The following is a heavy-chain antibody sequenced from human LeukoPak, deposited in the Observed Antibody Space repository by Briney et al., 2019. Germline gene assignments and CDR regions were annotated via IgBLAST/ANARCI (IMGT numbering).Heavy chain of an antibody. D-gene: IGHD6-19*01. CDR2: MNPNSGNT. Sequence: ASVTVSCKASGYTFTSYDINWVRQATGQGLEWMGWMNPNSGNTGYAEKFQGRVTLTRNTSISTAYMELSSLRSDDTAVYYCARGRFNSGGWANWYLDPWGRGTPVTVSS. CDR1: GYTFTSYD. CDR3: ARGRFNSGGWANWYLDP. V-gene: IGHV1-8*01. J-gene: IGHJ2*01.